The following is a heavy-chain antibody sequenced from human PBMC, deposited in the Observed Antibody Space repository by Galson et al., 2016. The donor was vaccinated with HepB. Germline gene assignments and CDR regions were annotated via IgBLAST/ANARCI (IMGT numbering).Heavy chain of an antibody. CDR1: GGTFSSYA. J-gene: IGHJ6*02. V-gene: IGHV1-69*13. D-gene: IGHD5-18*01. CDR2: IIPIFGTA. CDR3: ASQIGYSYSWMSGMDV. Sequence: SVKVSCKASGGTFSSYAISWVRQAPGQGLEWMGGIIPIFGTANYAQKFQGRVTITADESTSTAYMELSSLRSEDTAVYYCASQIGYSYSWMSGMDVWGQGTTVTVSS.